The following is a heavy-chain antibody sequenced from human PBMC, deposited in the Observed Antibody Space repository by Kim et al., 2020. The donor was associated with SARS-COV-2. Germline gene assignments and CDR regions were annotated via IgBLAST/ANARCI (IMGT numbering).Heavy chain of an antibody. CDR2: INAGHGNT. CDR3: ARASCSSTSCYHAPSHWYFDL. Sequence: ASVKVSCKASGYTFTSYAMHWVRQAPGQMLEWMGWINAGHGNTKYSQKFQGRVTITRDTSASTAYMELSSLRSEDTAVYYCARASCSSTSCYHAPSHWYFDLWGRGTLVPVSS. J-gene: IGHJ2*01. CDR1: GYTFTSYA. D-gene: IGHD2-2*01. V-gene: IGHV1-3*01.